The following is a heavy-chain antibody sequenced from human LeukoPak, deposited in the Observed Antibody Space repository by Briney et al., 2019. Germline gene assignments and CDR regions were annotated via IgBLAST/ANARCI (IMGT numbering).Heavy chain of an antibody. V-gene: IGHV3-48*03. CDR3: ARRRRGCTNGVCLPYYYYYYMDV. Sequence: GGSLRLSCAASGFTFSSYEMIWVRQAPGKGLEWVSYISSSGSTIYYADSVKGRFTISRDNAKNSLYLQMNSLRAEDTALYYCARRRRGCTNGVCLPYYYYYYMDVWGKGTTVTVSS. CDR2: ISSSGSTI. D-gene: IGHD2-8*01. CDR1: GFTFSSYE. J-gene: IGHJ6*03.